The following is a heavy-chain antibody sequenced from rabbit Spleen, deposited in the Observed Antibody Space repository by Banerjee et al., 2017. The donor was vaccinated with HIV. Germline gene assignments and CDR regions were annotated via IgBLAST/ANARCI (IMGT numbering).Heavy chain of an antibody. J-gene: IGHJ6*01. CDR1: GFSFSSSDY. CDR3: ARDTGSSFSTYGMDL. CDR2: AYAGSSDST. Sequence: QQQLEESGGDLVRPEGSLTLTCKVSGFSFSSSDYMCWVRQAPGKGLEWFACAYAGSSDSTYSATWAKGRFTISKTSSTTVTLQMTSLTAADTATYFCARDTGSSFSTYGMDLWGQGTLVTVS. V-gene: IGHV1S45*01. D-gene: IGHD8-1*01.